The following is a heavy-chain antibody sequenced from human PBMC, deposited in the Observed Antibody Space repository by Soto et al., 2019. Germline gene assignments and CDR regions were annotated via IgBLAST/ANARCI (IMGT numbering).Heavy chain of an antibody. V-gene: IGHV1-2*04. Sequence: QVQLVQSGAEVRKPGASVTVSCRSSGDSFNDYYIHWVRQAPGQGFEWMGWINPNGGVTKYAQKVQGWVSMTRDTSIRTVQMPLSRLRSDDTAVYYLARESGGATATLDYYYFYMDVWGTGTTVTVSS. CDR1: GDSFNDYY. CDR2: INPNGGVT. D-gene: IGHD5-12*01. CDR3: ARESGGATATLDYYYFYMDV. J-gene: IGHJ6*03.